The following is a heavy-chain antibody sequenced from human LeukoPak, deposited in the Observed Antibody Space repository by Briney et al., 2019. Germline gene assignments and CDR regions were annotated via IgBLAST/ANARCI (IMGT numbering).Heavy chain of an antibody. Sequence: PSETLSLTCTVAGGSISSYYWSWIRQPPGKGLEWIGYIYYSGSTKYNPSLKSRVTISVDTSKNQFSLRLSSVTAADTAVYYCARVYGFDTWGQGTLASLSS. V-gene: IGHV4-59*01. J-gene: IGHJ5*02. CDR3: ARVYGFDT. CDR1: GGSISSYY. D-gene: IGHD2-2*02. CDR2: IYYSGST.